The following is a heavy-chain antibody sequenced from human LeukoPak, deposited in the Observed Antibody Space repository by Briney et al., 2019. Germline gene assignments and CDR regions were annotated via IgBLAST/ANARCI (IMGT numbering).Heavy chain of an antibody. J-gene: IGHJ3*02. Sequence: ASVKVSCKASGYTFTSYDINWVRQATGQGLEWMGWMNPNSGNTGYAQKFQGRVTMTRNTSISTAYMELSSLRAEDTAVYYCARARWQSYYYDSRAFDIWGQGTMVTVPS. V-gene: IGHV1-8*01. CDR1: GYTFTSYD. CDR2: MNPNSGNT. D-gene: IGHD3-22*01. CDR3: ARARWQSYYYDSRAFDI.